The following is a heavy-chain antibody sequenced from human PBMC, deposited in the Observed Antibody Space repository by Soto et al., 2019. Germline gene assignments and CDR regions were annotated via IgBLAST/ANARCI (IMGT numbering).Heavy chain of an antibody. CDR1: GFTFDDYA. J-gene: IGHJ4*01. CDR2: ISWNSGSI. Sequence: EVQLVESGGGLVQPGRSLRLSCAASGFTFDDYAMHWVRQAPGKGLEWVSGISWNSGSIGYADSVKGRFTISRDNAKNSLYLQMNSLRAEDTALYYCARADTVTTPTHLLYWGHGTLVTVSS. V-gene: IGHV3-9*01. D-gene: IGHD4-17*01. CDR3: ARADTVTTPTHLLY.